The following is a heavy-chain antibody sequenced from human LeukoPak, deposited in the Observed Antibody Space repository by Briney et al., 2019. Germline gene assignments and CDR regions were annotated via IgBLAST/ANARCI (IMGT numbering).Heavy chain of an antibody. CDR2: IYHSGST. CDR1: GGSISSSSYY. CDR3: ARGRTTATP. Sequence: SETLSLTCTVSGGSISSSSYYWGWIRQPPGTGLEWIGTIYHSGSTYYNPSLKSRVTISVDTSKNQFSLKLSSVTAADTAVYYCARGRTTATPWGQGTLVTVSS. J-gene: IGHJ5*02. V-gene: IGHV4-39*07. D-gene: IGHD4-11*01.